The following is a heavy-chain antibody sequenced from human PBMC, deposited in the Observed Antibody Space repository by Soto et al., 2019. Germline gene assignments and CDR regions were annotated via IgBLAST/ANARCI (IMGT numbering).Heavy chain of an antibody. CDR2: IYYTGKT. D-gene: IGHD2-2*01. CDR1: GDYIHVGGYY. J-gene: IGHJ5*02. V-gene: IGHV4-30-4*01. Sequence: SETLSLTCSVSGDYIHVGGYYWTWIRQRPGKGLEWMGYIYYTGKTYYDPSLESRLTMSVDRSKNQFPLRLTSVTAADTAVYFCGRDLTSNANCIDPWGQGTLVTVSS. CDR3: GRDLTSNANCIDP.